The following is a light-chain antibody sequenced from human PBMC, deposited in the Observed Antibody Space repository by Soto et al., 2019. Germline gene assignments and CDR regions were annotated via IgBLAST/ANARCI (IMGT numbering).Light chain of an antibody. J-gene: IGKJ1*01. Sequence: DIPMTQSPSSLSASVGDRVTITCRASQSISNYLSWYQQKPGKAPKLLIYAASSLQSGVSSRFSGSGSVIDFTLTISSLQPEDFGTYYCQQSYSTPWTFGQGTKVEIK. CDR2: AAS. CDR1: QSISNY. CDR3: QQSYSTPWT. V-gene: IGKV1-39*01.